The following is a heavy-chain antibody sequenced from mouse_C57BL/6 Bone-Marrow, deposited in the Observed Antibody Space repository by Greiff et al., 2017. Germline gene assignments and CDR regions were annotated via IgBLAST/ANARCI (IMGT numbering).Heavy chain of an antibody. Sequence: QVQLQQSGAELVRPGTSVKMSCKASGYTFTNYWIGWAKQRPGHGLEWIGDIYPGGGYTNYNEKFKGKATLTEDKSSSTAYMQFSSLTSEDSAIYCCARCKEVAHFDDWGQGTTLTVSS. J-gene: IGHJ2*01. V-gene: IGHV1-63*01. CDR1: GYTFTNYW. CDR2: IYPGGGYT. D-gene: IGHD1-1*01. CDR3: ARCKEVAHFDD.